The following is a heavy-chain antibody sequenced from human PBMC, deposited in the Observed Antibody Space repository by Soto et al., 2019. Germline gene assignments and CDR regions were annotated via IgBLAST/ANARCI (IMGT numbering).Heavy chain of an antibody. Sequence: QVQLVESGGGVVQPGRSLRLSCAASGFAFNTYGMHWVRQAPGRGLEWVAVIWYDGSFKYYADSVKGRFTISRDNSKNTLYLQMNSLRAEDTAVYYCARDLGSGSRYYYGMDVWGQGTTVTVSS. V-gene: IGHV3-33*01. D-gene: IGHD1-26*01. CDR1: GFAFNTYG. CDR3: ARDLGSGSRYYYGMDV. J-gene: IGHJ6*02. CDR2: IWYDGSFK.